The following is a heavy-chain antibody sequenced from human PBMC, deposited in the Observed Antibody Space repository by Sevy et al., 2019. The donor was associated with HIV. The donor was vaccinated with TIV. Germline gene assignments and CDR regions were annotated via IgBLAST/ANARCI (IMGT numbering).Heavy chain of an antibody. V-gene: IGHV3-66*01. Sequence: GGSLRLSCAVSGITVSSNYMGWVRQAPGKGLQWVSGIFASSNTNVADSVKGRFSISRDNSKNTLSLQMNSLSAEDTAVYYCARAVEDYSDSSGWDWYFDLWGRGTLVTVSS. D-gene: IGHD3-22*01. J-gene: IGHJ2*01. CDR3: ARAVEDYSDSSGWDWYFDL. CDR1: GITVSSNY. CDR2: IFASSNT.